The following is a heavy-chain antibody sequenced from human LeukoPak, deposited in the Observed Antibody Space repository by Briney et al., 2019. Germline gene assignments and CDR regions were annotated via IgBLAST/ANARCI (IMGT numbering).Heavy chain of an antibody. V-gene: IGHV4-61*01. CDR1: GGSGIGGSYY. D-gene: IGHD6-19*01. Sequence: SETLSLTCTVSGGSGIGGSYYWSWIRQPPGKGLEWIGYIYHSGTTKYNPSLKSRVTISIDTSKNQFSLKVRSVTAADTAVYFCARGTPLYSSDWYVNWFDPWGQGTLVTVSS. CDR2: IYHSGTT. CDR3: ARGTPLYSSDWYVNWFDP. J-gene: IGHJ5*02.